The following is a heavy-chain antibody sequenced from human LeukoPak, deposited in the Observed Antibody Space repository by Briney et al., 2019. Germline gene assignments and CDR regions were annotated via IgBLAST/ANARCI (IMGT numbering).Heavy chain of an antibody. CDR3: ARDRGYSRSPTEYYYYYYAMDV. Sequence: SQTLSLTCTVSGGSISSGGYYWSWIRQHPGKGLEWIGYIYYSGSTYYNPSLKSRVTISVDTSKNQFSLKLSSVTAADTAVYYCARDRGYSRSPTEYYYYYYAMDVWGQGTTVTVSS. CDR2: IYYSGST. V-gene: IGHV4-31*03. CDR1: GGSISSGGYY. J-gene: IGHJ6*02. D-gene: IGHD6-13*01.